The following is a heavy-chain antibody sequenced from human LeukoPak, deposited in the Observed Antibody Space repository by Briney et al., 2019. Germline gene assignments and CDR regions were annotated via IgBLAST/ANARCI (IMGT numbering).Heavy chain of an antibody. V-gene: IGHV4-59*01. J-gene: IGHJ4*02. Sequence: SETLSLTCTVSGGSINDASWNWIRKPPGQGLEWIGYIYHSGGTNYNPSLKSRVTISLDTSKNQFTLKLSSVTAADTAVYYCARVGTYYRSLDSWGQGTLVTVSS. CDR2: IYHSGGT. CDR1: GGSINDAS. D-gene: IGHD3-10*01. CDR3: ARVGTYYRSLDS.